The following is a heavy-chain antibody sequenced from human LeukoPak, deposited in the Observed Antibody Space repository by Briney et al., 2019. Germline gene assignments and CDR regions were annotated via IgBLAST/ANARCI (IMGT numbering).Heavy chain of an antibody. CDR3: ARGEQWLVLV. J-gene: IGHJ4*02. CDR2: IYYSGST. CDR1: GGSINTYY. Sequence: SETLSLTCTVSGGSINTYYWSWIRQPPGKGLEWIGYIYYSGSTNYNPSLKSRVTISIDTSKNQFSLKLSSVTAADTAVYYCARGEQWLVLVWGQGTLVTVSS. D-gene: IGHD6-19*01. V-gene: IGHV4-59*01.